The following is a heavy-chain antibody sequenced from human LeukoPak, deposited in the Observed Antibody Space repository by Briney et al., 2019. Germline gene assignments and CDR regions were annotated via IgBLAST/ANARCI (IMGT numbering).Heavy chain of an antibody. J-gene: IGHJ4*02. CDR2: ISSGSSTI. CDR3: ARSLYCSGTPCSAY. CDR1: GFTFSSYR. Sequence: GGSLRLSCAASGFTFSSYRMNWVRQAPGKGLEWLSYISSGSSTIYYADSVKGRFTISRDNAKNSLYLQMNSLRDEDTAVYYCARSLYCSGTPCSAYWGQGTLVTVSS. V-gene: IGHV3-48*02. D-gene: IGHD2-2*01.